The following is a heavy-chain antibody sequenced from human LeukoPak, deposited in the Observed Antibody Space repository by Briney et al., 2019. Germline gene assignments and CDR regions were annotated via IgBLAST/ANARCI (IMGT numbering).Heavy chain of an antibody. CDR2: IRSKIYGSTP. CDR3: TRDQTPYY. Sequence: GGSLRLSCTASGFTFGDYAMTWVRQAPGKGLEWVGFIRSKIYGSTPEYAASVKGIFTISRDDSKGIAYLQMDSLKTEDTAVYYCTRDQTPYYWGQGTLVTVSS. CDR1: GFTFGDYA. V-gene: IGHV3-49*04. J-gene: IGHJ4*02.